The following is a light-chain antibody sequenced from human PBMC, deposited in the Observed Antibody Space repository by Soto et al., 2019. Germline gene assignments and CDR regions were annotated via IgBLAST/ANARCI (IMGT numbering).Light chain of an antibody. CDR3: RQYNNWPPIT. CDR1: QSVSSK. V-gene: IGKV3-15*01. CDR2: GAS. J-gene: IGKJ5*01. Sequence: ETVMTQSPATLSVSPGERATLSCRASQSVSSKFAWYQQKPGQAPRLLIYGASTRATGIPARFSGSGSGTEFTLTISSLQSEDFAVYYCRQYNNWPPITFGQGTRLEIK.